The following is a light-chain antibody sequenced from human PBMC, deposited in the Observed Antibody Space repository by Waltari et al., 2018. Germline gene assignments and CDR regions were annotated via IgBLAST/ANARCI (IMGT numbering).Light chain of an antibody. Sequence: DIVMTQSPDSLAVSLGERATNNCKSSQSILYSSNNKNYLAWYQQKPGQPPKLLIYWASTRESGVPDRFSGSGSGTDFTLTISSLQAEDVAVYYCQHYYSIPRTFGPGTKVDIK. J-gene: IGKJ3*01. V-gene: IGKV4-1*01. CDR3: QHYYSIPRT. CDR2: WAS. CDR1: QSILYSSNNKNY.